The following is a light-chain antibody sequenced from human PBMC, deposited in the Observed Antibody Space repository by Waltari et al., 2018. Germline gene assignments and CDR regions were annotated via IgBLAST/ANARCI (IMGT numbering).Light chain of an antibody. V-gene: IGKV3-20*01. J-gene: IGKJ1*01. CDR3: QNHERLPAT. CDR1: QSISKY. Sequence: VFTQSPGTLSLYPGESATLSCRASQSISKYLVWYQQRPGHAPRLLSYAGSTRAAGIPDRFSGSGYGTDFTLTISRLEPEDFAMYYCQNHERLPATFGQGTKVEFK. CDR2: AGS.